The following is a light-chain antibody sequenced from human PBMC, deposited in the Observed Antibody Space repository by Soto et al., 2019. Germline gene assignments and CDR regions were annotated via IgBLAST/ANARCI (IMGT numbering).Light chain of an antibody. CDR2: AAS. V-gene: IGKV1-39*01. CDR3: QQSYSTSRT. CDR1: QSISRY. Sequence: DIQMTQSPSSLSASVGDRVTITCRASQSISRYLNWNQQKPGKAPKLLIYAASSLQSGVPSRFSGSGSGTDFTLTISSLQPEDFATYYCQQSYSTSRTFGQGTKVDIK. J-gene: IGKJ1*01.